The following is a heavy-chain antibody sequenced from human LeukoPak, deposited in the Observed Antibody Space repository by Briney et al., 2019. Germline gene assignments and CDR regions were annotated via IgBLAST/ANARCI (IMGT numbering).Heavy chain of an antibody. V-gene: IGHV3-30*02. CDR2: IQSDGSNK. Sequence: GGSLRLSCAASGFTFSSYGMHWVRQAPGKGLEWVAFIQSDGSNKYYADSVQGRFTISRNNFKSTLYFQMNSLRAEDTAVYHCATSRWFDPWGQGTLVTVSS. CDR3: ATSRWFDP. J-gene: IGHJ5*02. CDR1: GFTFSSYG.